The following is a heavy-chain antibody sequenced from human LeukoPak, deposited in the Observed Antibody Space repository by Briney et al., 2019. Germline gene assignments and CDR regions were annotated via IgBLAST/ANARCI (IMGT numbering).Heavy chain of an antibody. J-gene: IGHJ4*02. CDR3: ARRGYYYDSSGYYFEDY. Sequence: GGSLRLSCAASGFTVSSNYMSWVRQAPGKGLEWVSVIYSGGSTYYADSVKGRFTISRDNSKNTLYLQMNSLRAEDTAVYYCARRGYYYDSSGYYFEDYWGQGTLVTVSS. CDR1: GFTVSSNY. V-gene: IGHV3-66*01. D-gene: IGHD3-22*01. CDR2: IYSGGST.